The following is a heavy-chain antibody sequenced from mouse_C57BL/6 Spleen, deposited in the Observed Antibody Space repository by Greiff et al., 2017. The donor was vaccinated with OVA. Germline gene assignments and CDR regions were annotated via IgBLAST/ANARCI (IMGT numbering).Heavy chain of an antibody. V-gene: IGHV1-77*01. D-gene: IGHD2-4*01. Sequence: VQVVESGAELVKPGASVKISCKASGYTFTDYYINWVTQRPGQGLAWLGKIGPGSGSTYYTEKFKGKATLTADKASSTAYMQLSSLTAEDSAVYFCARLGLRRSLDYWGQGTTLTVSS. J-gene: IGHJ2*01. CDR3: ARLGLRRSLDY. CDR1: GYTFTDYY. CDR2: IGPGSGST.